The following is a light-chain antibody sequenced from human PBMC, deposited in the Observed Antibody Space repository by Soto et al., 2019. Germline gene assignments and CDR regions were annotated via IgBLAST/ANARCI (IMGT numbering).Light chain of an antibody. CDR1: QSISSW. V-gene: IGKV1-5*03. J-gene: IGKJ5*01. Sequence: DIQITQSPSTLSASVGGRVTITCLASQSISSWLAWYQQKPGKDPKLLIYKASSLESGVPSRFSGSGSGTEFTLNIRSLQPDDFATYDCQKYNSYPITFGQGTRLEIK. CDR2: KAS. CDR3: QKYNSYPIT.